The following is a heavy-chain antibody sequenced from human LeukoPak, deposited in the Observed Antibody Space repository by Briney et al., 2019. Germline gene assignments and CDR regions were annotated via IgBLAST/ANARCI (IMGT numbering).Heavy chain of an antibody. D-gene: IGHD5-24*01. CDR2: IYHSGST. V-gene: IGHV4-38-2*02. Sequence: PSETLSLTCTVSGYSISSGYYWGWIRQPPGKGLEWMRSIYHSGSTYYNPSLKSRVTISVDTSKNQFSLKLSSVTAADTAVYYCVCLLRRDGYTIDYWGQGTLVTVSS. CDR3: VCLLRRDGYTIDY. J-gene: IGHJ4*02. CDR1: GYSISSGYY.